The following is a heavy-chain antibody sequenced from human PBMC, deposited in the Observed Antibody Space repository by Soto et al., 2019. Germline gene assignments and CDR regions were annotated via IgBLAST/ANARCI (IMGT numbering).Heavy chain of an antibody. J-gene: IGHJ6*02. Sequence: QVQLVQSGAEVKKPGASVKVSCKASGYTFTSYGVSWVRQAPGQGLEWMGWISGYNGNTNYAQKLQGRVTMTTDTSTSTAYMEMRSLRSDDTAVYYCARAGKCYYSSGSPYYYARDVWGQGITVTVSS. CDR1: GYTFTSYG. V-gene: IGHV1-18*04. CDR2: ISGYNGNT. D-gene: IGHD3-10*01. CDR3: ARAGKCYYSSGSPYYYARDV.